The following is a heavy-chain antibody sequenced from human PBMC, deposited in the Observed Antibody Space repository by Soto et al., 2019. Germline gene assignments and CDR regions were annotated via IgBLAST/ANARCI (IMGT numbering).Heavy chain of an antibody. D-gene: IGHD2-21*01. Sequence: VASVKVGCKASGDTFTSYGISWVRQAPGQGLEWMGWVSAYNGNTDYAQKLQGRCTMTTDTSTSTADRELRSLRSDDTAVYYCARDTHLAIVVVGYYYYYGMAVWGPGTTATVSS. CDR3: ARDTHLAIVVVGYYYYYGMAV. J-gene: IGHJ6*02. CDR2: VSAYNGNT. V-gene: IGHV1-18*04. CDR1: GDTFTSYG.